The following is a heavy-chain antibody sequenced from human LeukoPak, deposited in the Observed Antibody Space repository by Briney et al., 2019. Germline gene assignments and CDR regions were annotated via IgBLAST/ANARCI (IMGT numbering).Heavy chain of an antibody. D-gene: IGHD2-21*02. J-gene: IGHJ4*02. CDR2: IWYDGSNK. V-gene: IGHV3-33*01. Sequence: GRSLRLSCAASGFTFSSYGMHWVRQAPGKGLEWVAVIWYDGSNKYYADSVKGRFTISRDNSENTLYLQMNSLRAEDTAVYYCARACCGGDCYSIMDYWGQGTLVTVSS. CDR3: ARACCGGDCYSIMDY. CDR1: GFTFSSYG.